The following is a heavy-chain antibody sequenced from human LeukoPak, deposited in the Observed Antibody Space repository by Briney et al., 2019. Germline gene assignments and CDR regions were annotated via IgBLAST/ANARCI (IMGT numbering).Heavy chain of an antibody. D-gene: IGHD4-23*01. Sequence: SETLSLTCAVPGYSISSGYYWGWIRQPPGKGLEWIGYIYHGGNTYYNPSLKSRVTISVDTSKNQFSLKLSSVTAADTAVYYCARTRGGNSDWYFDLWGRGTLVTVSS. CDR2: IYHGGNT. CDR1: GYSISSGYY. V-gene: IGHV4-38-2*01. J-gene: IGHJ2*01. CDR3: ARTRGGNSDWYFDL.